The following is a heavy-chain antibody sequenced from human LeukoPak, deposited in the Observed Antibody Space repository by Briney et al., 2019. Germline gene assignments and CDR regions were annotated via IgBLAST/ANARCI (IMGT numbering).Heavy chain of an antibody. CDR3: ARDSSSYYYYYGMDV. V-gene: IGHV4-30-4*01. J-gene: IGHJ6*02. CDR2: IYYSGST. Sequence: SETLSLTCTVSGGSISSGDYYWSWIRQPPGKGLEWIGYIYYSGSTYYNPSLRSRVTISVDTSKNQFSLKLSSVTAADTAVYYCARDSSSYYYYYGMDVWGQGTTVTVS. D-gene: IGHD6-6*01. CDR1: GGSISSGDYY.